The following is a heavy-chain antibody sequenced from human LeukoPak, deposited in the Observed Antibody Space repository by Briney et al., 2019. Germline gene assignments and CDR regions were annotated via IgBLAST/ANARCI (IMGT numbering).Heavy chain of an antibody. CDR1: GGSISSHY. J-gene: IGHJ4*02. CDR3: ARDQGDYFDY. V-gene: IGHV4-59*11. Sequence: SETLSLTCTVSGGSISSHYWSWVRQPPGTGLEWIGYMSYSGSTNYNTSLKSRVTISVDTSKNQFSLKLSSVTAADTAVYYCARDQGDYFDYWGQGTLVTVSS. CDR2: MSYSGST.